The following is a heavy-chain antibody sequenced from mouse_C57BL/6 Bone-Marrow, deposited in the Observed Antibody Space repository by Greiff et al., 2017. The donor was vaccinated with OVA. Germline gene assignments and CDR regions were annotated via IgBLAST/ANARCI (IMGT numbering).Heavy chain of an antibody. J-gene: IGHJ3*01. CDR3: APHYGNYEAWFAY. CDR2: INPNNGGT. Sequence: EVQLQQSGPELVKPGASVKISCKASGYTFTDYYMNWVKQSHGKSLEWIGDINPNNGGTSYNQKFKGKATLTVDKSSSTAYMELRSLTSEDSAVYYGAPHYGNYEAWFAYWGQGTLVTVSA. D-gene: IGHD2-1*01. V-gene: IGHV1-26*01. CDR1: GYTFTDYY.